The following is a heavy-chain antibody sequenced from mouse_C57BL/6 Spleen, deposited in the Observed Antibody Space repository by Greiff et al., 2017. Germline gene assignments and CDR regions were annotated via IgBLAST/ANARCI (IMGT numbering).Heavy chain of an antibody. V-gene: IGHV7-3*01. D-gene: IGHD2-3*01. J-gene: IGHJ2*01. CDR3: ARGDGYPADY. CDR2: IRNKANGYTT. Sequence: EVKVEESGGGLVQPGGSLSLSCAASGFTFTDYYMSWVRQPPGKALEWLGFIRNKANGYTTEYSASVKGRFTISRDNSQSILYLQMNALRAEDSATYYCARGDGYPADYWGQGTTLTVSS. CDR1: GFTFTDYY.